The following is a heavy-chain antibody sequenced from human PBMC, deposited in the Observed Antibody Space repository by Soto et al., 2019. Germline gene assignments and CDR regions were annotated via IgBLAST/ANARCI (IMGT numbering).Heavy chain of an antibody. J-gene: IGHJ5*02. CDR3: ARTSKLGREFDP. CDR2: VYSGGST. V-gene: IGHV3-53*01. CDR1: GFIVNSNN. D-gene: IGHD7-27*01. Sequence: EVQLEESGGGLVQPGGSLRLSCAASGFIVNSNNMIWVRQVPGRGLEWVAVVYSGGSTYYGDSVKGRFTISRDTAKNTMYRQMNNLRREDTAVYYCARTSKLGREFDPWGQGTLVTVSS.